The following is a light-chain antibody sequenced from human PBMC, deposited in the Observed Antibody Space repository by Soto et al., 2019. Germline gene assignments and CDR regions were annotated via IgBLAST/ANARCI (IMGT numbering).Light chain of an antibody. CDR2: EVV. CDR3: CSYAGGSNV. CDR1: SRDIGAYNY. V-gene: IGLV2-14*01. Sequence: QSVLTQPASVSGSPGQSSTISCTGTSRDIGAYNYVSWYLQHPGKAPKLMIYEVVNRPSGISNRFSGSKSGNTASLTISGLQAEDEADYFCCSYAGGSNVFGAGTKVTVL. J-gene: IGLJ1*01.